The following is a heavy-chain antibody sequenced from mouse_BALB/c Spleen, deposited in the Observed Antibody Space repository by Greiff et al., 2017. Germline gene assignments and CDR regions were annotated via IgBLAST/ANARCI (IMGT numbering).Heavy chain of an antibody. J-gene: IGHJ4*01. CDR3: ARGTGTGYAMDY. V-gene: IGHV1-7*01. D-gene: IGHD4-1*01. CDR2: INPSTGYT. Sequence: QVQLQQSGAELAKPGASVKMSCKASGYTFTSYWMHWVKQRPGQGLEWIGYINPSTGYTEYNQKFKDKATLTADKSSSTAYMQLSSLTSEDSAVYYCARGTGTGYAMDYWGQGTSVTVSS. CDR1: GYTFTSYW.